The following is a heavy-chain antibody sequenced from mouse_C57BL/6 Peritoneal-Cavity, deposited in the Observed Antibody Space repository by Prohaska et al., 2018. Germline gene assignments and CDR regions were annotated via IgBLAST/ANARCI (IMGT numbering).Heavy chain of an antibody. CDR2: INPDSSTI. J-gene: IGHJ3*01. D-gene: IGHD2-5*01. V-gene: IGHV4-1*01. CDR3: ATYYSNYWFAY. CDR1: GIDFSRYW. Sequence: EVKLLQSGGGLVQPGGSLKLSCAASGIDFSRYWMSWVRRAPGKGLEWIGEINPDSSTINYATSLKDKFIISRDNAKNTLYLQMSKVRSEDTALYYCATYYSNYWFAYWGQGTLVTVSA.